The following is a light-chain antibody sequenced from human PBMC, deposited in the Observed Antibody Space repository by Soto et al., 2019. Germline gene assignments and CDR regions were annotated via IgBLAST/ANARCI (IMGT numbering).Light chain of an antibody. CDR3: QHFNIWPYT. CDR2: DAS. V-gene: IGKV3-15*01. J-gene: IGKJ2*01. CDR1: QSVSSN. Sequence: EIVMTQSPVTLSVSPGERATLSCRASQSVSSNLAWYQQKPGQAPRLLIYDASTRATGIPARFSGSGPGTEFTLTISSLQSEDFEIYYCQHFNIWPYTFGQGTKVDIK.